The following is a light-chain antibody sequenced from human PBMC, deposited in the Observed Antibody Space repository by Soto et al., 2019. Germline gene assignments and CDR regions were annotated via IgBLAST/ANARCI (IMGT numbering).Light chain of an antibody. CDR2: EVS. J-gene: IGLJ2*01. Sequence: QSVLTQPPSASRSPGQSVTIACTGTGSDVGGYNYVSWHQHHPGKAPKLMLYEVSTRPSGVPDRFSGSKSGNTASLTVSGLQAEDEADYYCSSYAGSNIYVVFGGGTKVTVL. CDR3: SSYAGSNIYVV. V-gene: IGLV2-8*02. CDR1: GSDVGGYNY.